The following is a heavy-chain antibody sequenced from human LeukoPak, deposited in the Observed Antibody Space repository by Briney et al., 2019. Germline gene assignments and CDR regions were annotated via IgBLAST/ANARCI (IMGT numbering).Heavy chain of an antibody. CDR1: GFTFSDYY. Sequence: GGSLRLSCAASGFTFSDYYMSWIRQAPGKGLEWVSYISSSSSYTDYADSVKGRFTISRDNSKNTLHLQMNSLRVEDTAVYYCARDTDYYGSGRHGYFDHWGQGTLVTVSS. D-gene: IGHD3-10*01. V-gene: IGHV3-11*06. J-gene: IGHJ1*01. CDR3: ARDTDYYGSGRHGYFDH. CDR2: ISSSSSYT.